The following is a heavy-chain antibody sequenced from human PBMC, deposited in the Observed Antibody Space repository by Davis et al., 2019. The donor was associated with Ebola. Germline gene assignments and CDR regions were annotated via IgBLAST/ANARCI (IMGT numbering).Heavy chain of an antibody. CDR2: LSWNSNII. CDR1: GFNFDDYG. J-gene: IGHJ3*01. V-gene: IGHV3-20*04. CDR3: AKDTSNVWFDV. Sequence: PGGSLRLSCAASGFNFDDYGMSWVRQAPGKGLEWVAGLSWNSNIIGYADSVKGRFTISRDNAKNSLYLEVNSLRVEDTAIYYCAKDTSNVWFDVWGQGTMVTVSS. D-gene: IGHD6-19*01.